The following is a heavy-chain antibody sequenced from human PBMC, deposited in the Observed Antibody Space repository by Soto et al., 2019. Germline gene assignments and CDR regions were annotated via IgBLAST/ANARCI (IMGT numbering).Heavy chain of an antibody. J-gene: IGHJ5*02. CDR1: GYTFCVYG. V-gene: IGHV1-18*01. CDR2: ISAYNGNT. Sequence: ASVNVSCKPSGYTFCVYGISWVRQAPGQGLEWMGWISAYNGNTNYAQKLQGRVTMTTDTSTSTAYMELRSLRSDDTAVYYCARDPYCGGDCYSLNWFDPWGQGTLVTVSS. CDR3: ARDPYCGGDCYSLNWFDP. D-gene: IGHD2-21*02.